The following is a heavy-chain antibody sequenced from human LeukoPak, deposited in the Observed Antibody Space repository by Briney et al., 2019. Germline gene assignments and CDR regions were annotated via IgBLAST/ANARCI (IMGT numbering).Heavy chain of an antibody. CDR1: GGTFSSYA. D-gene: IGHD3-22*01. CDR2: IIPIFGTA. V-gene: IGHV1-69*05. CDR3: ARDLRDYYDSSGPEDAFDI. J-gene: IGHJ3*02. Sequence: GASVKVSCKASGGTFSSYAISWVRQAPGQGLEWMGRIIPIFGTANYAQKFQGRVTITTDESMSTAYMELRGLRSEDTAVYYCARDLRDYYDSSGPEDAFDIWGQGTMVTVSS.